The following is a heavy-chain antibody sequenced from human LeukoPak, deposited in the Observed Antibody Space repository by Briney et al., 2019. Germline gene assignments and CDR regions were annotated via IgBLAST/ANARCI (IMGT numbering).Heavy chain of an antibody. CDR2: ISGSGGST. Sequence: GGSLRLSRAASGFTFSSYAMSWVRQAPGKGLEWVSAISGSGGSTYYADSVKGRFTISRDNSKNTLYLQMNSLRAEDTAVYYCARVRYYDFWSGPFDIWGQGTMVTVSS. J-gene: IGHJ3*02. D-gene: IGHD3-3*01. CDR3: ARVRYYDFWSGPFDI. CDR1: GFTFSSYA. V-gene: IGHV3-23*01.